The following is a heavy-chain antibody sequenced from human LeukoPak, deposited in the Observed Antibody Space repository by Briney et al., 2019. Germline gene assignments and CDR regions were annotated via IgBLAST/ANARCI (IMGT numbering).Heavy chain of an antibody. J-gene: IGHJ4*02. CDR1: GFTVSSNY. Sequence: GGSLRLSCAASGFTVSSNYMSWVRQAPGKGLEWVSVIYSGGSTYYADSVKGRFTISRDNSKSTLYLQMNSLRAEDTAVYYCASPMGPTIWFGDSVYWGQGTLVTVSS. CDR3: ASPMGPTIWFGDSVY. V-gene: IGHV3-66*01. D-gene: IGHD3-10*01. CDR2: IYSGGST.